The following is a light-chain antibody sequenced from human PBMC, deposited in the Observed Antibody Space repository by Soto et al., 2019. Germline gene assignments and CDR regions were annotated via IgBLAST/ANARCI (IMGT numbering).Light chain of an antibody. J-gene: IGKJ1*01. Sequence: EVLLTQSPATLSVSPGERDTLYCRASQTVSSNLAWYQQKPGQSPRLLIYGTSTTATGVPARFSGSGSGTEFTLSISSLQSEDFAVYYCHQYNFWPSFGQGTKVDIK. CDR2: GTS. CDR3: HQYNFWPS. V-gene: IGKV3-15*01. CDR1: QTVSSN.